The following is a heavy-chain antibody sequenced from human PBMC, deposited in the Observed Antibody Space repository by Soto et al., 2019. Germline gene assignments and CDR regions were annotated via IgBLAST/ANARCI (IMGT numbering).Heavy chain of an antibody. D-gene: IGHD5-12*01. V-gene: IGHV4-30-2*06. CDR3: AGGGGYDSFDY. J-gene: IGHJ4*02. Sequence: SETLSLTCTVSGASISYGGFSWSWIRQSQGKGLEWIGYISHLENTYLHPSFKSRLTMSIDRTRNQFSLKLSSVTAEDMAVYYCAGGGGYDSFDYWGQGVLVT. CDR2: ISHLENT. CDR1: GASISYGGFS.